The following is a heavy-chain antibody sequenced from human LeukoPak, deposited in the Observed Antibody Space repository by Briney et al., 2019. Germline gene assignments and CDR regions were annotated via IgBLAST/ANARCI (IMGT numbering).Heavy chain of an antibody. CDR1: GFTFSSYS. CDR3: AKSDYTYTSNSYSSWLRLNAFDI. D-gene: IGHD6-13*01. J-gene: IGHJ3*02. CDR2: ISSSSSYI. V-gene: IGHV3-21*04. Sequence: GGSLRLSCAASGFTFSSYSMNWVRQAPGKGLEWVSSISSSSSYIYYADSVKGRFTISRDNSKNTLYLQMNSLRAEDTAVYYCAKSDYTYTSNSYSSWLRLNAFDIWGQGTMVTVSS.